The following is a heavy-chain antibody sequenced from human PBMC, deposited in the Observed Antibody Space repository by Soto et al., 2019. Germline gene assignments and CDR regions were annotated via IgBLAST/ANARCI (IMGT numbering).Heavy chain of an antibody. Sequence: GGSLRLSCAASGFTFSDYYMSWIRQAPGKGLEWVSYISSSGSTIYYADSVKGRFTISRDNAKNSLYLQMNSLRAEDTAVYYCARDRYYYDSSGYFWFDPWGQGTLVTVSS. CDR3: ARDRYYYDSSGYFWFDP. J-gene: IGHJ5*02. D-gene: IGHD3-22*01. V-gene: IGHV3-11*01. CDR2: ISSSGSTI. CDR1: GFTFSDYY.